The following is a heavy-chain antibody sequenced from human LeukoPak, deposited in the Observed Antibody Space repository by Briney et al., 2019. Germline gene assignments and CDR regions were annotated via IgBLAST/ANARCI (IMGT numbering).Heavy chain of an antibody. Sequence: WETLSLTCTVSGGSISSHYWSWIRQPPGKGLEWIGYIYYSGSTNYNPSLKSRVTISVDTSKNQFSLKLSSVTAADTAVYYCARDLLVCGKGTTVTVSS. CDR2: IYYSGST. D-gene: IGHD2-15*01. V-gene: IGHV4-59*11. CDR3: ARDLLV. CDR1: GGSISSHY. J-gene: IGHJ6*04.